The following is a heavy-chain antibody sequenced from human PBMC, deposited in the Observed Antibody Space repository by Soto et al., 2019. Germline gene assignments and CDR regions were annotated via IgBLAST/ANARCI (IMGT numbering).Heavy chain of an antibody. V-gene: IGHV4-31*03. CDR3: ASQVSLSPDAFDI. J-gene: IGHJ3*02. CDR1: GGSISSGGYY. CDR2: IYYSGST. D-gene: IGHD2-21*01. Sequence: QVQLQESGPGRVKPSQTLSLTCTVSGGSISSGGYYWSWIRQHPGKGLEWIGYIYYSGSTYYNPSLKSRVTISVDTSKNQFSLKLSSVTAADTAVYYCASQVSLSPDAFDIWGQGTMVTASS.